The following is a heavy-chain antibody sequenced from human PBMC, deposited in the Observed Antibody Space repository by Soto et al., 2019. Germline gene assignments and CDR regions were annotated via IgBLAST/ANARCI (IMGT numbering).Heavy chain of an antibody. V-gene: IGHV3-48*02. CDR1: GFTFSSYS. J-gene: IGHJ5*02. D-gene: IGHD1-26*01. CDR3: ARARRGSYSFS. CDR2: ITSTSSST. Sequence: GGSLRLSCESSGFTFSSYSMNWVRQAPGKGLEWVACITSTSSSTYYADSVKGRFTISRDNAKDSLYLQMNGLRDEDTAVYYCARARRGSYSFSWGQGTLVTVSS.